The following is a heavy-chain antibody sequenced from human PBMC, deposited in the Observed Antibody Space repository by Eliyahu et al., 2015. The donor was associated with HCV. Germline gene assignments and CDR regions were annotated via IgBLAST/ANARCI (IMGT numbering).Heavy chain of an antibody. CDR2: INSDETNI. CDR3: ARDLVARDAFDV. CDR1: GFTLSGYW. Sequence: EVQLVESGGGLVQPGGSLKLSCAASGFTLSGYWIHWFRQAPGKGLVXVSRINSDETNIRYADSVKGRFTISRDNAKNTLYLQMNSLRVEDTAVYYCARDLVARDAFDVWGQGTMVTVSS. V-gene: IGHV3-74*01. D-gene: IGHD5-12*01. J-gene: IGHJ3*01.